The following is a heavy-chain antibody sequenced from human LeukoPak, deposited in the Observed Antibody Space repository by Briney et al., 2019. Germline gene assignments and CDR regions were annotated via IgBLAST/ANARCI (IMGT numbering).Heavy chain of an antibody. V-gene: IGHV3-30*02. D-gene: IGHD2-2*01. Sequence: PGRSLRLSCAASGFTFSSYGMHWVRQAPGKGLEWVAFVRYDGSNKYYADSVKGRFTISRDNSKNTLYLQMNSLRAEDTAVYYCAKGPQDIVVVPAAPDYWGQGTLVTVSS. J-gene: IGHJ4*02. CDR1: GFTFSSYG. CDR3: AKGPQDIVVVPAAPDY. CDR2: VRYDGSNK.